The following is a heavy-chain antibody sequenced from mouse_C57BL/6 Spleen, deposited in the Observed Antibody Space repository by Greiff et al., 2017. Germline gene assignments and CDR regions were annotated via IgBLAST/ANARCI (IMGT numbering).Heavy chain of an antibody. D-gene: IGHD2-9*01. Sequence: VQLQQPGAELVMPGASVKLSCKASGYTFTSYWMHWVKQRPGQGLEWIGEIDPSDSYTNYNQKFKGKSTLTVDKSSSTAYMQLSSLTSEDSAVYYGARSYYGYDAGYFDVWGTGTTVTVSS. J-gene: IGHJ1*03. V-gene: IGHV1-69*01. CDR1: GYTFTSYW. CDR2: IDPSDSYT. CDR3: ARSYYGYDAGYFDV.